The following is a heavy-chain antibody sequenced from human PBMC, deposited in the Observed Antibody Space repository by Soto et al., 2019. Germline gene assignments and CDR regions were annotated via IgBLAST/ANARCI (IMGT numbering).Heavy chain of an antibody. D-gene: IGHD3-10*01. J-gene: IGHJ1*01. CDR1: GASISGHF. Sequence: SETLSLTCTVSGASISGHFWSWIRQPAGKGLEWMGRFYASGRTNYNPSLKSRVTMSVDTSKNQFSLRLNSVTAADTAVYFCARDSETYYYFQHWGQGSLVTVSS. CDR3: ARDSETYYYFQH. CDR2: FYASGRT. V-gene: IGHV4-4*07.